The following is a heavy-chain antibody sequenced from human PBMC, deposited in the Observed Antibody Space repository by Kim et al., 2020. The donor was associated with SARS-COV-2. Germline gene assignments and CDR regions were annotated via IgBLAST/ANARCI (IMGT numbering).Heavy chain of an antibody. CDR2: ISGSGGST. CDR3: AKGRLTYYYGSGPMGY. D-gene: IGHD3-10*01. Sequence: GGSLRLSCAASGFTFSSYAMSWVRQAPGKGLEWVSAISGSGGSTYYADSVKGRFTISRDNSKNTLYLQMNSLRAEDTAVYYCAKGRLTYYYGSGPMGYWGQGTLVTVSS. J-gene: IGHJ4*02. V-gene: IGHV3-23*01. CDR1: GFTFSSYA.